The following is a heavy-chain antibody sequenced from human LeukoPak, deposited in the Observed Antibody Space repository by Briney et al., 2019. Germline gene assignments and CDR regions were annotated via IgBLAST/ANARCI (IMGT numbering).Heavy chain of an antibody. J-gene: IGHJ4*02. D-gene: IGHD4-17*01. V-gene: IGHV3-11*04. CDR3: ARGLRSEPTVTTPFDY. CDR2: ISPSDSDI. Sequence: GGSLRLSCAAFGFTFSDYYMSWIRQAPGKGLEWVSYISPSDSDIYHADSVKGRFTISRDNAKTSLYLQMNSLRAEDTAVYYCARGLRSEPTVTTPFDYWGQGTLVTVSS. CDR1: GFTFSDYY.